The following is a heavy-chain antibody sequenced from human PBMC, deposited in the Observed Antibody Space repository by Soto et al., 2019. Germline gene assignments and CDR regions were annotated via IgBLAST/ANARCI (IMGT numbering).Heavy chain of an antibody. Sequence: SETLSLSCTVSGGSVSSYHWTWIRQSPGKGLEWIGYIYYNGTTDYNPSLKSRVTISVSTSKRQFSLRLTSVTPEDTAVYYCAGTSSLQWYYMDVWDKGTTVTVSS. V-gene: IGHV4-59*02. CDR3: AGTSSLQWYYMDV. CDR1: GGSVSSYH. D-gene: IGHD1-7*01. J-gene: IGHJ6*03. CDR2: IYYNGTT.